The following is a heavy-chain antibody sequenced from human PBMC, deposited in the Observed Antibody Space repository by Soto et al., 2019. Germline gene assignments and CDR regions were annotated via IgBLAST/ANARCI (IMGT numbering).Heavy chain of an antibody. Sequence: ETLSLTCAVSGGFISSGGYSWSWIRQPPGKGLEWLAHIFSNDEKSYSTSLKSRLTISKDTSKSQVVLTMTNMDPVDTATYYCARNLLGYCSSTSCQSRDNWFDPWGQGTLVTVSS. CDR2: IFSNDEK. V-gene: IGHV2-26*01. J-gene: IGHJ5*02. CDR1: GGFISSGGYS. CDR3: ARNLLGYCSSTSCQSRDNWFDP. D-gene: IGHD2-2*01.